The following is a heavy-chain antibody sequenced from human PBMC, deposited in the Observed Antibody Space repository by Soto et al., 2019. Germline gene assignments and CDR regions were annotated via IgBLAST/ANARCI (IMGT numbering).Heavy chain of an antibody. Sequence: EVDLVESGGGLAKPGGALRLSCTDSGFTFSSHTMNWVRQAPGKGREWVSSISATGSDIYYGDSVMGRFTISRDNAKNSLYLQLNNLRVEDTAVYYCARGYDVVRVPVAIRVGYFDHCGQGTVVTVSS. CDR3: ARGYDVVRVPVAIRVGYFDH. D-gene: IGHD3-16*01. CDR2: ISATGSDI. J-gene: IGHJ4*02. V-gene: IGHV3-21*01. CDR1: GFTFSSHT.